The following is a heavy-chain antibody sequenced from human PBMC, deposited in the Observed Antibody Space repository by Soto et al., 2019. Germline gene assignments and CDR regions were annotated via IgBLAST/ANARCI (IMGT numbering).Heavy chain of an antibody. Sequence: EVQLVESGGGLVQPGGSLRLSCAASGFTFSSDWMHWVRQAPGKGLVWVSRINSDGSRTTYADSVKGRFTISRDNAKNRLSRQMNSLRAEATAVYYLARGPRGWFGFDYWGQVTLVTVSS. CDR2: INSDGSRT. V-gene: IGHV3-74*01. CDR3: ARGPRGWFGFDY. CDR1: GFTFSSDW. J-gene: IGHJ4*02. D-gene: IGHD3-10*01.